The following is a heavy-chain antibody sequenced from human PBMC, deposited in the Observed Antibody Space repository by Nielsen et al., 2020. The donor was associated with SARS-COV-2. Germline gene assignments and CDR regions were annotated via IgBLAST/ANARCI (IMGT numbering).Heavy chain of an antibody. CDR2: IYSGGST. D-gene: IGHD3-3*01. J-gene: IGHJ6*04. CDR1: GFTVSSNY. Sequence: GGSLRLSCAASGFTVSSNYMSWVRQAPGKGLEWVSVIYSGGSTHYADSVKGRFTISRDNSKNTLYLQMNSLRAEDTAVYYCATPLLRFLEMDVWGKGTTVTVSS. CDR3: ATPLLRFLEMDV. V-gene: IGHV3-66*01.